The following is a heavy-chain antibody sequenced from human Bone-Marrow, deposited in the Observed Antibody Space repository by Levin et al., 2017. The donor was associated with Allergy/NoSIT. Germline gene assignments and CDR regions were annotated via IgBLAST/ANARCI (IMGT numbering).Heavy chain of an antibody. V-gene: IGHV1-8*01. CDR1: GYTFANYD. D-gene: IGHD1-26*01. CDR3: AADRLGALDY. CDR2: MNPNSRNT. Sequence: ASVKVSCKASGYTFANYDVNWVRQATGQGLEYMGWMNPNSRNTNYTPKLRGRVAMTTDPSINTAYLELSSLTSEDTAVYYCAADRLGALDYWGQGALVTVSS. J-gene: IGHJ4*02.